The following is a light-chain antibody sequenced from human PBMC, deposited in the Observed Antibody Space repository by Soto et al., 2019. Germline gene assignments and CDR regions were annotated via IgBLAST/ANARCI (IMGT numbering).Light chain of an antibody. CDR2: NNN. V-gene: IGLV1-44*01. J-gene: IGLJ1*01. CDR1: GSNIGSNT. Sequence: QSVLTQPPSASGTPGQRVTISCSGSGSNIGSNTVNWYQQLPGTAPKLLIYNNNQRPSGVPDRFSGSKSGTSAPLAISGLQSEDEADYYCAAWDDSLNAYYVFGTGTKVTAL. CDR3: AAWDDSLNAYYV.